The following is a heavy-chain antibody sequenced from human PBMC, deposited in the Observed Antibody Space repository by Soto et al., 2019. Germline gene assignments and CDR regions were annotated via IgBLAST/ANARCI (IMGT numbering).Heavy chain of an antibody. CDR3: ARRQRYYYYYMDV. CDR2: INHSGST. J-gene: IGHJ6*03. Sequence: PSETLSLTCAVYGGSFSGYYWSWIRQPPGKGLEWIGEINHSGSTNYNPSLESRVTISVDTSKNQFSLKLSSVTAADTAVYYCARRQRYYYYYMDVWGKGTTVTVSS. CDR1: GGSFSGYY. D-gene: IGHD2-2*01. V-gene: IGHV4-34*01.